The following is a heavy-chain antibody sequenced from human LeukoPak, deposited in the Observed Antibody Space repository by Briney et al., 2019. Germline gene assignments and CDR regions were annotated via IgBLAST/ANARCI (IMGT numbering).Heavy chain of an antibody. CDR2: IIPIFGTA. J-gene: IGHJ4*02. CDR3: AREQAMTYYDILTGYFPFDY. CDR1: GGTFSGYA. V-gene: IGHV1-69*13. D-gene: IGHD3-9*01. Sequence: ASVKVSCKASGGTFSGYAISWVRQAPGQGLEWMGGIIPIFGTANYAQKFQGRVTITADESTSTAYMELRSLRSDDTAVYYCAREQAMTYYDILTGYFPFDYWGQGTLVTVSS.